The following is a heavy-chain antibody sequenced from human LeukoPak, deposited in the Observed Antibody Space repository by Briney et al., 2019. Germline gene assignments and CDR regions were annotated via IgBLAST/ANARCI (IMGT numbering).Heavy chain of an antibody. Sequence: SETLSLTCTVSGGSISSDGYYWSWIRQHPGKGLEWIGYIYHSGSTYYNPSLKSRVTISVDTSKNQFSLKLGSVTAADTAVYYCAREDFGEYSFDYWGQGTLVTVSS. CDR2: IYHSGST. CDR1: GGSISSDGYY. V-gene: IGHV4-31*03. D-gene: IGHD4-17*01. CDR3: AREDFGEYSFDY. J-gene: IGHJ4*02.